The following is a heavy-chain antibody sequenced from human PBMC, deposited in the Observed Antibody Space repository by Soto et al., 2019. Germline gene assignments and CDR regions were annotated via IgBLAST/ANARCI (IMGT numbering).Heavy chain of an antibody. V-gene: IGHV1-3*01. CDR1: GYTFTSYA. CDR3: ARGSLYYDFWSGYYQVGDFDY. Sequence: QVPLVQSGAEVKKPGASVKVSCKASGYTFTSYAMHWVRQAPGQRLEWMGWINAGNGNTKYSQKFQGRVTITRDTSASTAYMELSSLRSEDTAVYYCARGSLYYDFWSGYYQVGDFDYWGQGTLVTVSS. CDR2: INAGNGNT. D-gene: IGHD3-3*01. J-gene: IGHJ4*02.